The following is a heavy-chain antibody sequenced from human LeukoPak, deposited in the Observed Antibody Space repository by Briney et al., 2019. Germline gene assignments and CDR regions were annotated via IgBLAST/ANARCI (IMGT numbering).Heavy chain of an antibody. D-gene: IGHD2-15*01. CDR2: IRKKSDSYTT. CDR1: GFTFSSYA. J-gene: IGHJ1*01. V-gene: IGHV3-72*01. CDR3: ADIGGGGSNTR. Sequence: PGRSLRLSCAASGFTFSSYAMHWVRQAPGEGLEWVGLIRKKSDSYTTEYAASVKGRFTISRDDSTNSVYLQMSSLKSEDTAVYYCADIGGGGSNTRWGEGTVVTVSS.